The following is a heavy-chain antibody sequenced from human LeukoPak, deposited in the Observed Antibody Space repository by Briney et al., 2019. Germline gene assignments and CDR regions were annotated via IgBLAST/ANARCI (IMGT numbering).Heavy chain of an antibody. J-gene: IGHJ3*02. CDR3: SRRAREYSHDAFDI. CDR2: INPNSRGT. CDR1: GYTFTDYY. Sequence: ASVKVSCKASGYTFTDYYMHWVRQAPGQGLEWMGWINPNSRGTDSAQKFHARFSTTRDTSISTAYVELSRLRSDDTAVYYCSRRAREYSHDAFDIWGQGTMVTVSS. D-gene: IGHD5-18*01. V-gene: IGHV1-2*02.